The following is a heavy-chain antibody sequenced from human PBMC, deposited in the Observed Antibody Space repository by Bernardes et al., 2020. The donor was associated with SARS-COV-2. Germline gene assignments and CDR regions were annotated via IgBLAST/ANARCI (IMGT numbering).Heavy chain of an antibody. CDR2: ISSDGRIT. Sequence: GGSLRLSCAASGFTFSRYGMHWVRQAPGKGLEWVGVISSDGRITSYADSVKGRFTISRDNPENILYLQMNSLRPEDTAVYYCVVRGIVPPNYFDPWGQGTLVTVSS. V-gene: IGHV3-30*03. CDR1: GFTFSRYG. CDR3: VVRGIVPPNYFDP. J-gene: IGHJ5*02. D-gene: IGHD3-10*01.